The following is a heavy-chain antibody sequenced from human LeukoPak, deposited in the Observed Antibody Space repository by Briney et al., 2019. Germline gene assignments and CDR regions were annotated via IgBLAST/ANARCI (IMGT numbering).Heavy chain of an antibody. V-gene: IGHV4-59*01. CDR3: ARASLQRSYYDSSGYYPFNYFDS. CDR2: MYYSGST. Sequence: SETLSLTCTVSGDSISSYYWSWSRQPPGKGLEWIGHMYYSGSTSYNPSLKSRVTISEDTSKNQFSLKLTSVTAADTAVYYCARASLQRSYYDSSGYYPFNYFDSWGQGTLVTVSS. CDR1: GDSISSYY. D-gene: IGHD3-22*01. J-gene: IGHJ4*02.